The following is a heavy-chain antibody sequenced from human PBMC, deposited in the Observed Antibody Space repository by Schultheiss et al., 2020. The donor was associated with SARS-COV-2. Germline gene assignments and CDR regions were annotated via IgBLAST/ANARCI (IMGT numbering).Heavy chain of an antibody. D-gene: IGHD5-18*01. V-gene: IGHV4-34*01. Sequence: SETLSLTCAVYGGSFSGYHWSWIRQPPGKGLEWIGEINHSGSTNYNPSLKSRVTISVDTSKNQFSLKLSSVTAADTAVYYCARDRGYSYGSDPWGQGTLVTVSS. CDR2: INHSGST. CDR1: GGSFSGYH. CDR3: ARDRGYSYGSDP. J-gene: IGHJ5*02.